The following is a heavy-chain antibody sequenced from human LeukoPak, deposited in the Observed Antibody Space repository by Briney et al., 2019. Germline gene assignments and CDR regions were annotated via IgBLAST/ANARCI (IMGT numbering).Heavy chain of an antibody. Sequence: PGGSLRLSCAASGSTVSSNYMSWVRQAPGKGLEWVSVIYSGGSTYYADSVKGRFTISRDNSKNTLYLQMNSLRAEDTAVYYCARGLPHSGYDHPFDYWGQGTLVTVSS. CDR3: ARGLPHSGYDHPFDY. CDR1: GSTVSSNY. V-gene: IGHV3-66*01. J-gene: IGHJ4*02. CDR2: IYSGGST. D-gene: IGHD5-12*01.